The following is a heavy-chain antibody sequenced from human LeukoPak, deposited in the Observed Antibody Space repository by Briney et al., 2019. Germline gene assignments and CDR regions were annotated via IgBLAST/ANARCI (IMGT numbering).Heavy chain of an antibody. V-gene: IGHV3-66*01. Sequence: GGSLRLSCAASGFTVSSNYMSWVRQAPGKGLGWVSVIYSGGSTYYADSVKGRFTISRDNPKNTLYLQMNSLRAEDTAVYYCARDVVGYCSGGSCPEVYWGQGTLVTVSS. CDR2: IYSGGST. CDR3: ARDVVGYCSGGSCPEVY. J-gene: IGHJ4*02. CDR1: GFTVSSNY. D-gene: IGHD2-15*01.